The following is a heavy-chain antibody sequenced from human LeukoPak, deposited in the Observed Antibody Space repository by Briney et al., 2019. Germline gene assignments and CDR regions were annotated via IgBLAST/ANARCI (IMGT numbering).Heavy chain of an antibody. J-gene: IGHJ4*02. Sequence: GRSLRLSCAASGFTFDDYAMHWVRQAPGKGLEWVSGIGWNSGSIGYADSVKGRFTISRDNAKNSLYLQMNSLRAEDTAVYYCARANVLRFLEWLLYGDSFDYWGQGTLVTVSS. V-gene: IGHV3-9*01. CDR2: IGWNSGSI. CDR1: GFTFDDYA. D-gene: IGHD3-3*01. CDR3: ARANVLRFLEWLLYGDSFDY.